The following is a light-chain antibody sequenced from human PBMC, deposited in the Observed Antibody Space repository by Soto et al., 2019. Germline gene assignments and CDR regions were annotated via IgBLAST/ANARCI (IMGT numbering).Light chain of an antibody. CDR3: QQFNNYLFT. J-gene: IGKJ3*01. Sequence: AVQLTQSPSSLSASVGDSVTITCRASPGINSALAWYQQKPGKAPKLLIYDASSLGSGVPSRFSGSGSGTDFTLTISSLQPEDFATYYCQQFNNYLFTFGPGTKVDI. CDR2: DAS. V-gene: IGKV1D-13*01. CDR1: PGINSA.